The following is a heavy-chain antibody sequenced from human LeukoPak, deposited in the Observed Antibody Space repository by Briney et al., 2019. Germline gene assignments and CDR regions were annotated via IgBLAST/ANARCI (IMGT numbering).Heavy chain of an antibody. CDR3: ARDGRQLWPGGDY. J-gene: IGHJ4*02. V-gene: IGHV3-66*01. D-gene: IGHD3-10*01. CDR2: IYSGGST. CDR1: GFTVSSNY. Sequence: GGSLRLSCAASGFTVSSNYMSWVRQAPGKGLEWVSFIYSGGSTYYADSVKGRFTISRDNSKNTLYLQMNTLRAEDTAVYYCARDGRQLWPGGDYWGQGTLVTVSS.